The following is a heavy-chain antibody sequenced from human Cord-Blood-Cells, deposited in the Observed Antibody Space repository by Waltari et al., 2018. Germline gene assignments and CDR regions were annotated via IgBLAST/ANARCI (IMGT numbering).Heavy chain of an antibody. J-gene: IGHJ4*02. V-gene: IGHV1-18*01. CDR2: ISAYNGNT. CDR1: GYTFTSYG. D-gene: IGHD3-10*01. CDR3: ARDANLGITMVQGVDY. Sequence: QVQLVQSGAEVKKPGASVKVSCKASGYTFTSYGISWLRPAPGQGLEWMGWISAYNGNTNYAQKLQGRVTMTTDTSTSTAYMELRSLRSDDTAVYYCARDANLGITMVQGVDYWGQGTLVTVSS.